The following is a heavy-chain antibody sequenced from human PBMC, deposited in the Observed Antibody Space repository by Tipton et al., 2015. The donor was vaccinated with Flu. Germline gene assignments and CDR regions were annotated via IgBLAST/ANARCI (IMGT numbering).Heavy chain of an antibody. CDR3: ARRTYGSGWYFYAFDI. CDR1: GASISDGDYY. Sequence: TLSLTCMVSGASISDGDYYWTWLRQPAGKGLEWIGRISDSGNTNYNPPLQSRVIMSVDTSKNQFSLRLSSVTAADTAIYFCARRTYGSGWYFYAFDIWGQGTIVTVSS. V-gene: IGHV4-61*02. CDR2: ISDSGNT. D-gene: IGHD6-13*01. J-gene: IGHJ3*02.